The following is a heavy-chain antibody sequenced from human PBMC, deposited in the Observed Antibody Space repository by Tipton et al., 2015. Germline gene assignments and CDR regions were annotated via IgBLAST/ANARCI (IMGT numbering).Heavy chain of an antibody. CDR3: ARGHYVSRMDV. J-gene: IGHJ6*02. Sequence: TLSLTCTVSGGSVTSGSYYWSWIRQPPGKGLEWIGYIYYSGSTNYNPSLKSRVTISVDTSKNQFSLKLSSVTAADTAVYYCARGHYVSRMDVWGQGTTVTVSS. CDR2: IYYSGST. D-gene: IGHD3-10*01. V-gene: IGHV4-61*01. CDR1: GGSVTSGSYY.